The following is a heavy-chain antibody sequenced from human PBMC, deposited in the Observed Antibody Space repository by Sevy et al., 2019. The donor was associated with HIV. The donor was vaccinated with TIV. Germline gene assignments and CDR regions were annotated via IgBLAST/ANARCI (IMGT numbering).Heavy chain of an antibody. D-gene: IGHD1-1*01. CDR2: IIRIFGTP. CDR3: ATSGTTGTTSHFDF. J-gene: IGHJ4*02. Sequence: ASVKVSCKVSGGTFSNYGFHWVRQAPGQGLEWMGGIIRIFGTPNYAQQFQGRVTITADGSTSTAYMELSSLTSDYTAVYSCATSGTTGTTSHFDFWCPGTLVTVSS. CDR1: GGTFSNYG. V-gene: IGHV1-69*13.